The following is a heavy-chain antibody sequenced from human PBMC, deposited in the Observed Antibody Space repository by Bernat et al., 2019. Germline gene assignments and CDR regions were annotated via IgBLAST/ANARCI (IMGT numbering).Heavy chain of an antibody. CDR3: ARHASSSFYTNLDC. D-gene: IGHD6-13*01. Sequence: QLQLQESGPGLVKPSETLSLTCTVSGGSIRSSNYYWGWIRQPPGKGLEWIGSISYGGSTYHNPSLKSRVTISVDTSKNQFSLKLSSVTAADTAVYYCARHASSSFYTNLDCWGQGTLVTVSS. J-gene: IGHJ4*02. V-gene: IGHV4-39*01. CDR2: ISYGGST. CDR1: GGSIRSSNYY.